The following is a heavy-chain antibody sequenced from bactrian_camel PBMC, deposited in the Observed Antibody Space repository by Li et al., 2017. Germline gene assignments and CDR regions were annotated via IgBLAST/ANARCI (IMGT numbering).Heavy chain of an antibody. J-gene: IGHJ4*01. D-gene: IGHD6*01. CDR3: AADQLYGTCRDVLDSPA. CDR1: RYTYKRDC. CDR2: LWIGGATT. Sequence: QLVESGGGSVQAGGSLTLSCAAGRYTYKRDCMGWFRQRPGKDREGVAVLWIGGATTTYADSVKGRFIITRDKAKDLVYLQMNGLQPEDTGVYYCAADQLYGTCRDVLDSPARGQGTQVTVS. V-gene: IGHV3S1*01.